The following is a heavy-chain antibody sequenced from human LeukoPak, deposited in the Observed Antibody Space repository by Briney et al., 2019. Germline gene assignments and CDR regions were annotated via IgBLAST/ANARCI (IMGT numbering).Heavy chain of an antibody. V-gene: IGHV1-2*02. J-gene: IGHJ4*02. CDR3: ARVFPWELSHYFDY. CDR2: INPNSGGT. D-gene: IGHD1-26*01. Sequence: ASVKVSCKASGYTFTGYYMHWVRQAPGQGLEWVGWINPNSGGTNYAQKFQGRVTMTRDTSISTAYMELSRLRSDDTAVYYCARVFPWELSHYFDYWGQGTLVTVSS. CDR1: GYTFTGYY.